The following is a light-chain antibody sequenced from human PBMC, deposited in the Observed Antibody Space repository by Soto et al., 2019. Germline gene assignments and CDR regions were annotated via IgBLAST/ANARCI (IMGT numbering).Light chain of an antibody. CDR1: QSVLNSNGYNY. V-gene: IGKV2-28*01. CDR3: MQALQTPPYT. CDR2: WGS. Sequence: DIVMTQSPLSLSVTPGEPASISCRSSQSVLNSNGYNYLDWYLQKPGQSPQLLIYWGSNRASGVADRFSGRGSGTDFTLQISRVEAEDVGVYYCMQALQTPPYTFGQGTKLEIK. J-gene: IGKJ2*01.